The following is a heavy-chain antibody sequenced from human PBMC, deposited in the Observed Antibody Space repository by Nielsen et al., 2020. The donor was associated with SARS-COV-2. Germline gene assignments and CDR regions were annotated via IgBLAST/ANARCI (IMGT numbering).Heavy chain of an antibody. D-gene: IGHD6-13*01. Sequence: WIRQSLSRGLEWLGRTYYRSKWYNDYAVSVKSRITINPDTSKNQFSLHLNSVTPEDTAVYYCARGGHSSSWYPSYYGMDVWGQGTTVTVSS. CDR2: TYYRSKWYN. V-gene: IGHV6-1*01. J-gene: IGHJ6*02. CDR3: ARGGHSSSWYPSYYGMDV.